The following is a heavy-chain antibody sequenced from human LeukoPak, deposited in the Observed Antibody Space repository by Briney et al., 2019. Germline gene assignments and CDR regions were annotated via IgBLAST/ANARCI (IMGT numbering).Heavy chain of an antibody. Sequence: PSGTLSLTCTVSGDSISSGDYYWSWIRQPPGKGLEWIGYIYYNGGTHYNPSLKSRVTTSVDTSKNQFSLKLSSVTAADTAVYYCARVGGSYPPRYFDYWGQGTLVTVSS. CDR2: IYYNGGT. CDR3: ARVGGSYPPRYFDY. J-gene: IGHJ4*02. D-gene: IGHD3-16*01. CDR1: GDSISSGDYY. V-gene: IGHV4-30-4*01.